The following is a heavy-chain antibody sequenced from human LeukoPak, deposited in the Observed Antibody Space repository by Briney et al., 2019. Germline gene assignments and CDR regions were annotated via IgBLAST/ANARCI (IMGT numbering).Heavy chain of an antibody. V-gene: IGHV1-18*04. J-gene: IGHJ5*02. Sequence: ASVKVSCKASGYTFTGYYMHWVRQAPGQGLEWMGWISAYNGNTNYAQKLQGRVTMTTDTSTSTAYMELRSLRSDDTAVYYCARFGYDFWSNYDHWGQGTLVTVSS. CDR3: ARFGYDFWSNYDH. CDR1: GYTFTGYY. CDR2: ISAYNGNT. D-gene: IGHD3-3*01.